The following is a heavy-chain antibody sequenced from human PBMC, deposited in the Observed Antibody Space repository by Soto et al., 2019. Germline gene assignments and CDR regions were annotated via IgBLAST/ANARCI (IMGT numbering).Heavy chain of an antibody. CDR2: IKQDGSEK. CDR1: GFTFINYW. J-gene: IGHJ4*02. Sequence: GSLRLSCAASGFTFINYWMTSFRHSQFKGLEWVANIKQDGSEKYYVDSVKGRFTISRDNAKNSLYLQMNSLRAEDTAVYYCARGCSGGSCYSIWFDYWGQGTQVTVSS. D-gene: IGHD2-15*01. V-gene: IGHV3-7*03. CDR3: ARGCSGGSCYSIWFDY.